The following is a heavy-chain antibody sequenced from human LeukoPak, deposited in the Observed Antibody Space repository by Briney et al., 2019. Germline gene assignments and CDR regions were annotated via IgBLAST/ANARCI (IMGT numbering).Heavy chain of an antibody. V-gene: IGHV1-24*01. CDR2: FDPEDGET. CDR1: GYTLTELS. D-gene: IGHD3-10*01. Sequence: GASVKVSCKVSGYTLTELSMHWVRQAPGKGLEWMGGFDPEDGETIYAQKFQGRVTMTEDTSTDTAYMELSSLRSEDTAVYYCGTGTWGSGSYYSFRWGQGTLVTVSS. J-gene: IGHJ4*02. CDR3: GTGTWGSGSYYSFR.